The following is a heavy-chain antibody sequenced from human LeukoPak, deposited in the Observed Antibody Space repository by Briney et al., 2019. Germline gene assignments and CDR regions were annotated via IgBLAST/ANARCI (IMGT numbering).Heavy chain of an antibody. CDR3: ARTGEPYYFDY. J-gene: IGHJ4*02. CDR1: GYSFTTYG. CDR2: ISAYNGNT. Sequence: GASVKVSCKASGYSFTTYGISWVRQAPGQGLEWLGWISAYNGNTNYAQKFQGRVTMTTDTSTSTVYMELRSLRSDDTAVYYCARTGEPYYFDYWGQGTLVTVSS. V-gene: IGHV1-18*01. D-gene: IGHD7-27*01.